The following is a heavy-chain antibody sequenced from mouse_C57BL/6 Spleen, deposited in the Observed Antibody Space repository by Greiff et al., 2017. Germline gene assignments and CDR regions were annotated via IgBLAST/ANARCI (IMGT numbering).Heavy chain of an antibody. CDR1: GYTFTSYW. CDR3: ARNPDYYGSSCWYFEV. V-gene: IGHV1-7*01. J-gene: IGHJ1*03. D-gene: IGHD1-1*01. Sequence: QVQLQQSGAELAKPGASVKLSCKASGYTFTSYWMPWVKQRPGQGLEWIGYINPSSGYTTYNQKFKDKATVTADKSSSTAYMQLSSLTYADAADYDCARNPDYYGSSCWYFEVWGTGTTVTVSS. CDR2: INPSSGYT.